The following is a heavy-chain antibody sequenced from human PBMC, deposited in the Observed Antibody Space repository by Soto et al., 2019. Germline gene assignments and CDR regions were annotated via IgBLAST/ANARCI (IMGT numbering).Heavy chain of an antibody. J-gene: IGHJ5*02. D-gene: IGHD2-2*01. V-gene: IGHV4-31*03. Sequence: HVQLQESGPGLVKPSQTLSLTCTVSGGSISSGGYYWSWIRQHPGKGLEWIGYIYYSGSTYYNPSLKSRVTISVDTSKNQFSLKLSSVTAADTAVYYCARDIVVVPAAIGLGLGWFDPWGQGTLVTVSS. CDR2: IYYSGST. CDR3: ARDIVVVPAAIGLGLGWFDP. CDR1: GGSISSGGYY.